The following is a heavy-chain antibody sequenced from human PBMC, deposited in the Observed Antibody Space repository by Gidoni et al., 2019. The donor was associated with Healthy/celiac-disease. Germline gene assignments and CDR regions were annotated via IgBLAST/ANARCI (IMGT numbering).Heavy chain of an antibody. V-gene: IGHV4-39*01. CDR2: IYYSGST. J-gene: IGHJ4*02. CDR3: ARRAPYYYDSSGYSYYFDY. D-gene: IGHD3-22*01. Sequence: QLQLQESGPGLVKPSATLSLTCTVSGGSISSSSYYWGWLRQPPGKGLEWIGSIYYSGSTYYNPSLKSRVTISVDTSKNQFSLKLSSVTAADTAVYYCARRAPYYYDSSGYSYYFDYWGQGTLVTVSS. CDR1: GGSISSSSYY.